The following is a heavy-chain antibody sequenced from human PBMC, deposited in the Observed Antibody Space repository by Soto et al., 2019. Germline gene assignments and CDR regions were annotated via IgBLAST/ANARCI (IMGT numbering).Heavy chain of an antibody. CDR2: INHSGST. CDR1: GGSFSGYY. CDR3: ARGRRITMIVVVINWFDP. J-gene: IGHJ5*02. D-gene: IGHD3-22*01. Sequence: PSETLSLTCAVYGGSFSGYYWSWIRQPPGKGLEWIGEINHSGSTNYNPSLKSRVTISVDTSKNQFSLKLSSVTAADTAVYYCARGRRITMIVVVINWFDPWGQGTLVSVSS. V-gene: IGHV4-34*01.